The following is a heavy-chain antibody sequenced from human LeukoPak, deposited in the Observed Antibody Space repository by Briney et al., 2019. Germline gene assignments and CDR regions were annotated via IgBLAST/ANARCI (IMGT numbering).Heavy chain of an antibody. CDR2: ISAYNGNT. CDR1: GYTFTSYG. CDR3: ARVSGTTPEYYFDY. D-gene: IGHD1-7*01. Sequence: ASVKVSCKASGYTFTSYGISWGRQAPGQGLEWMGWISAYNGNTNYAQKLQGRVTMTTDTSTSTAYMELRSLRSDDTAVYYCARVSGTTPEYYFDYWGQGTLVTVSS. J-gene: IGHJ4*02. V-gene: IGHV1-18*01.